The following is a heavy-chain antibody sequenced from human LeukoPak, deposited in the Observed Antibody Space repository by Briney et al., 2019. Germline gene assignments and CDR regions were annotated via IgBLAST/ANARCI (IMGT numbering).Heavy chain of an antibody. V-gene: IGHV4-59*01. CDR3: ANTYYYDNL. D-gene: IGHD3-22*01. J-gene: IGHJ5*02. Sequence: SETLSLICTVSGGSLSTYYWNWIRQPPGKGLEWIGYIYYSGSTNYNPSLTSRVTISVDTSKNQFSLKLSSVTAADTAVYYCANTYYYDNLWGQGTLVTVSS. CDR1: GGSLSTYY. CDR2: IYYSGST.